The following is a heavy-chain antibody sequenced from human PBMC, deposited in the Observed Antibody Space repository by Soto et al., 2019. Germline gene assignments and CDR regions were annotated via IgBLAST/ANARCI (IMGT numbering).Heavy chain of an antibody. Sequence: PSAPLSPTCTVSAVSITTTSYYWCWIRQSPGKGLEWIGTIYYSGKTYYHPALKGRVTISVDASNNRFFLKLSSVTAADTAVYYCARHGSYWGQGTLVTV. CDR1: AVSITTTSYY. CDR3: ARHGSY. CDR2: IYYSGKT. V-gene: IGHV4-39*01. J-gene: IGHJ4*02.